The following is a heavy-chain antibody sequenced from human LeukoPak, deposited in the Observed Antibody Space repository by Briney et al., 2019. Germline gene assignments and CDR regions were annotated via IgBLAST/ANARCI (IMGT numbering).Heavy chain of an antibody. CDR3: AKGPGQWLVPGAFDY. D-gene: IGHD6-19*01. CDR1: GFTFSSYA. Sequence: GASLRLSCAASGFTFSSYAMSWVRQAPGKGLEWVSAISGSGSSTYYADSVKGRFTISRDNYKNTLYLQMNSLRAEDTAVYYCAKGPGQWLVPGAFDYWGQGTLVTVSS. J-gene: IGHJ4*02. V-gene: IGHV3-23*01. CDR2: ISGSGSST.